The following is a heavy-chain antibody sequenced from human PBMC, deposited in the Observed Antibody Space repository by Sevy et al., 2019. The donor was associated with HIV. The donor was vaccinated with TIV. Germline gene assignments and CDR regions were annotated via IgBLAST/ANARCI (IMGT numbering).Heavy chain of an antibody. D-gene: IGHD3-3*01. Sequence: ASVKVSCKASGYTFTGYYMHWVRQAPGQGLEWMGWIKPNSGGTNYAQKFQGRVTMTRDTSISTAYMELSRLRSDDTAVYYCATSRPDYDFWSGYSAYYFDYWGQGTLVTVSS. CDR3: ATSRPDYDFWSGYSAYYFDY. J-gene: IGHJ4*02. CDR2: IKPNSGGT. CDR1: GYTFTGYY. V-gene: IGHV1-2*02.